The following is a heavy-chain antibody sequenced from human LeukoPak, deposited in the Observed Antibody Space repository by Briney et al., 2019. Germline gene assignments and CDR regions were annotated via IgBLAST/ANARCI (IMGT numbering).Heavy chain of an antibody. J-gene: IGHJ5*02. CDR3: ARDMGSSSWYFRFDP. V-gene: IGHV3-33*01. CDR2: IWYDGSNK. D-gene: IGHD6-13*01. Sequence: PGGSLRLSCAASGFTFSGYGMHWVRQAPGKGLEWVAVIWYDGSNKYYVDSVKGRFTISRDNSKNTLFLQMNSLRAEDTAVYNCARDMGSSSWYFRFDPWGQGTLVTVSS. CDR1: GFTFSGYG.